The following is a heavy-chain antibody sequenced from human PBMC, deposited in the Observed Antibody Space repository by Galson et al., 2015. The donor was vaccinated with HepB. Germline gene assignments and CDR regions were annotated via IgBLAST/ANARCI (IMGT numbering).Heavy chain of an antibody. J-gene: IGHJ4*02. Sequence: SVKVSCKASGCTFTSYAMHWVRQAPGQRLEWMGWINAGNGNTKYSQKFQGRVTITRDTFASTAYMELSSLRSEDTAVYYCARRGLHCGGDCYLDYWGQGTLVTVSS. D-gene: IGHD2-21*02. CDR1: GCTFTSYA. CDR3: ARRGLHCGGDCYLDY. V-gene: IGHV1-3*01. CDR2: INAGNGNT.